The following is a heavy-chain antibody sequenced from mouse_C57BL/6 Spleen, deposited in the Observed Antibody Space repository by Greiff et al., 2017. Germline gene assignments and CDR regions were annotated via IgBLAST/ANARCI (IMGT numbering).Heavy chain of an antibody. D-gene: IGHD2-3*01. CDR2: IDPSDIET. CDR1: GYTFTSYW. J-gene: IGHJ2*01. CDR3: AREGWLPLGY. V-gene: IGHV1-52*01. Sequence: QVQLKQPGAELVRPGSSVKLSCKASGYTFTSYWMHWVKQRPIQGLEWIGNIDPSDIETHYNQKFKDKATLTVDKSSSTAYMQLSSLTSEDSAVYYCAREGWLPLGYWGQGTTLTVSS.